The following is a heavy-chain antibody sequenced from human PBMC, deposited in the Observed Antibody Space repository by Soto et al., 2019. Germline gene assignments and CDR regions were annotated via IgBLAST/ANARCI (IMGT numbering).Heavy chain of an antibody. Sequence: QLQLQESGPGLVKPSETLSLTCTVSGGSISSTGHYCGWVRQPPGKGLEWIASISYSEITYYNPSIRIRVTMYVDTYKNQLSLKLKSVTAAEMAVYFCVRVEAYSRRFDPWGQGTLVTVSS. CDR2: ISYSEIT. D-gene: IGHD4-4*01. J-gene: IGHJ5*02. CDR1: GGSISSTGHY. V-gene: IGHV4-39*01. CDR3: VRVEAYSRRFDP.